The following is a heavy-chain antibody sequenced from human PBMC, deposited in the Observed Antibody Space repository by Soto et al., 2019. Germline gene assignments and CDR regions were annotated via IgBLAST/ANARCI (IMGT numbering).Heavy chain of an antibody. J-gene: IGHJ4*02. D-gene: IGHD2-2*01. CDR2: INHSGST. Sequence: PSETLSLTCAVYGGSFSGYYWSWIRQPPGKGLEWIGEINHSGSTNYNPPLKSRVTISVDTSKNQFSLKLSSVTAADTAVYYCARGKACCTKGYCSSTSCKGAYYFDYWGQGTLVTVSS. V-gene: IGHV4-34*01. CDR3: ARGKACCTKGYCSSTSCKGAYYFDY. CDR1: GGSFSGYY.